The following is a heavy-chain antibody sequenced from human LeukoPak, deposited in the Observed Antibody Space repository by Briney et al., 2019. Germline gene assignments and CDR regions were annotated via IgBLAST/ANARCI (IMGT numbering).Heavy chain of an antibody. J-gene: IGHJ4*02. Sequence: PWGALRLSCTASGFTFSTYPMYWVRQAPGKGLEWVANIDQNGNEKYLLGSVKGRFTISRDNAKNSLYLQMNSLRAEDTAVYYCVTGVYYFDHWGQGTLVTVSS. D-gene: IGHD3-10*01. CDR3: VTGVYYFDH. CDR2: IDQNGNEK. CDR1: GFTFSTYP. V-gene: IGHV3-7*03.